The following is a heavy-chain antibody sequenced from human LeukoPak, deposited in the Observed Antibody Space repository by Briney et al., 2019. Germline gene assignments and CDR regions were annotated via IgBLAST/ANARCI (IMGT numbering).Heavy chain of an antibody. J-gene: IGHJ6*02. V-gene: IGHV4-30-2*01. CDR1: GGSISSGGYS. Sequence: SETLSLTCAVSGGSISSGGYSWSWIRQPPGKGLEWIGYIYHSGSTYYNPSLKSRVTISVDRSKNQFSLKLSSVTAADTAVYYCARFKVGGYYYYGVDVWGQGTTVTVSS. CDR2: IYHSGST. CDR3: ARFKVGGYYYYGVDV. D-gene: IGHD2-15*01.